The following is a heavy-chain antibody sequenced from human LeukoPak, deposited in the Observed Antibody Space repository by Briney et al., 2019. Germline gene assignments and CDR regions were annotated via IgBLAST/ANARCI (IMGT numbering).Heavy chain of an antibody. CDR2: ISYDGSNK. V-gene: IGHV3-30*18. CDR1: GFTFSSYG. CDR3: AKPGNPGIAVAGLLFDY. J-gene: IGHJ4*02. D-gene: IGHD6-19*01. Sequence: QPGGSLRLSCAASGFTFSSYGMHWVRQAPGKGLEWVAVISYDGSNKYYADSVKGRFTISRDNSKNTLYLQMNSLRAEDTAVYYCAKPGNPGIAVAGLLFDYWGQGTLVTVSS.